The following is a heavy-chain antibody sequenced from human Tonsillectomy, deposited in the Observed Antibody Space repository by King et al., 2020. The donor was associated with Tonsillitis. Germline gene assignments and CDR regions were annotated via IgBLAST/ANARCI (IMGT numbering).Heavy chain of an antibody. D-gene: IGHD5-18*01. V-gene: IGHV1-18*01. Sequence: QLVQSGAEVKKPGASVKVSCKSSGYTFSSIGISWVRQAPGQGLEWMGWISPYNGNTHYAQRLQGRVTMTTDTSTNTAYMELRSLRSDDTAVYYCARGGYGYSYVDYWGQGTLVTVSS. CDR1: GYTFSSIG. J-gene: IGHJ4*02. CDR3: ARGGYGYSYVDY. CDR2: ISPYNGNT.